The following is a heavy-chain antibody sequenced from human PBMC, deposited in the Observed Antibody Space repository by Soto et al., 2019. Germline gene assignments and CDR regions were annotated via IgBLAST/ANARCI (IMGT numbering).Heavy chain of an antibody. Sequence: EVQLLESGGGLVQPGGSLRLSCAASGSTFSSDSMSWVHQAPGKGLEWVSVISRGGGTSIYADSVKGRFTISRDNSKNTLYLQMNSLRVEDTAVYYCARRQVATKYFDYWGQGTLVTVSS. D-gene: IGHD2-15*01. CDR1: GSTFSSDS. J-gene: IGHJ4*02. CDR3: ARRQVATKYFDY. V-gene: IGHV3-23*01. CDR2: ISRGGGTS.